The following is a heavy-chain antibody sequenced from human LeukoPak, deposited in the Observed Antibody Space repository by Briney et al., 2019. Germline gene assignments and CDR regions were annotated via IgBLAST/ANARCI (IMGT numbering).Heavy chain of an antibody. D-gene: IGHD3-22*01. Sequence: PGGSLRLSCAASGFTFSTYWMHWVRQTPGKGLVWVSRINSDESGTSYADSVKGRFTISRDKAKNTLYLQMNSLRAEDTAVYYCTRSTGNYYDSSAYYDYWGQGTLVTVSS. CDR3: TRSTGNYYDSSAYYDY. CDR2: INSDESGT. V-gene: IGHV3-74*01. CDR1: GFTFSTYW. J-gene: IGHJ4*02.